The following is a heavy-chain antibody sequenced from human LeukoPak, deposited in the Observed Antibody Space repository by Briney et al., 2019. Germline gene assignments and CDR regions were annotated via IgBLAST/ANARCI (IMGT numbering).Heavy chain of an antibody. V-gene: IGHV4-4*07. CDR2: IYTSGST. Sequence: SETLSLTCTVSGGSISSYYWSWIRQPAGKGLEWIGRIYTSGSTNYNPSLKSRVTMSVDTSKNQFSRKLSSVTAADTAVYYCAREDTSDIVVVPAAMGDYYYYYYMDVWGKGTTVTVSS. CDR3: AREDTSDIVVVPAAMGDYYYYYYMDV. J-gene: IGHJ6*03. CDR1: GGSISSYY. D-gene: IGHD2-2*01.